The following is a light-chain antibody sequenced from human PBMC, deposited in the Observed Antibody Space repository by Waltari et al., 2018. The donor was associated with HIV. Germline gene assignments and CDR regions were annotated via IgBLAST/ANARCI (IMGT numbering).Light chain of an antibody. CDR3: AAWDDSLSGLV. CDR1: SSNIGSNY. J-gene: IGLJ3*02. Sequence: QSVLTQPPSASGTPGQRVTISCSGSSSNIGSNYVYWYQQLPGTAPKLLIYRNNQRPSGFPYRFAGSKSGTSASLAISGLRSEDEADYYCAAWDDSLSGLVFGGGTKLTVL. CDR2: RNN. V-gene: IGLV1-47*01.